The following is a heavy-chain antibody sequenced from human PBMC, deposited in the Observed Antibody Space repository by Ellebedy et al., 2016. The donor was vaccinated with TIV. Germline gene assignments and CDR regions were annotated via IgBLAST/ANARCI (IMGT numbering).Heavy chain of an antibody. Sequence: MPSETLSLTCTVSGASISTYYWTRVPHPPGTAVEWMGHFNYGGRTNYNRSLQSRVTMSLDTSKNQFSLKLSSVTAADTAVYYCASYSSRLRNFEYWGQGTLVTVSS. V-gene: IGHV4-59*01. D-gene: IGHD4-11*01. J-gene: IGHJ4*02. CDR3: ASYSSRLRNFEY. CDR1: GASISTYY. CDR2: FNYGGRT.